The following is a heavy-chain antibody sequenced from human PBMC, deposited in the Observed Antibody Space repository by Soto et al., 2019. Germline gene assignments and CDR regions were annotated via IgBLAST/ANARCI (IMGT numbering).Heavy chain of an antibody. CDR1: GGTFSTSA. CDR2: IMPIFATP. V-gene: IGHV1-69*12. Sequence: QVKLMQSGAEVKKPGSSVKVSCKASGGTFSTSAISWVRQAPGEGLEWVGGIMPIFATPDYAQKFQGRVTISADESTATASLELTSLTTDDTAVYYCARDKDRQQLGGNYYYILDVWGQGTAITVSS. D-gene: IGHD3-3*02. J-gene: IGHJ6*02. CDR3: ARDKDRQQLGGNYYYILDV.